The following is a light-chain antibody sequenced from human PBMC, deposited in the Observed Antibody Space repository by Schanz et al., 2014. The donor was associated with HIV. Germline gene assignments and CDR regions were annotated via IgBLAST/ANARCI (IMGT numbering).Light chain of an antibody. Sequence: DIQMTQFPSTLSASVGDRVTITCRASQTIGRLLAWYQQKPGRAPKLLIYQASILETGVPSRFSGSGSGTSFTLTITSLQPDDFATYYCQQYAVSSWTFGLGTRVESK. CDR3: QQYAVSSWT. CDR1: QTIGRL. CDR2: QAS. V-gene: IGKV1-5*03. J-gene: IGKJ1*01.